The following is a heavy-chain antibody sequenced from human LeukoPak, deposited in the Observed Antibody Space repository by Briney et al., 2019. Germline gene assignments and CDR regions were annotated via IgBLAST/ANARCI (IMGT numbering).Heavy chain of an antibody. J-gene: IGHJ4*02. Sequence: GGSLRLSCAASGFTFSSYSMNWVRQAPGKGLEWVSYISSSSSTIYYADSVKGRFTISRDNAKNSLYLQMNSLRAEDTAVYYCARDREDILTGFDYWGQGTLVTVSS. CDR1: GFTFSSYS. V-gene: IGHV3-48*04. CDR3: ARDREDILTGFDY. D-gene: IGHD3-9*01. CDR2: ISSSSSTI.